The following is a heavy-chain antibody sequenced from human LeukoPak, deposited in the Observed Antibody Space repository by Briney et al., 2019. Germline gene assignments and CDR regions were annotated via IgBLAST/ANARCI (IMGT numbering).Heavy chain of an antibody. Sequence: ASVKVSCKASGYTFTGYYMHWVRQAPGQGLEWMGWINPNSGGTNYAQKFQGWVTMTRDTSISTAYMELSRLRSDDTAVYYCAICSSWYDKYYFDYWGQGTLVTFSS. J-gene: IGHJ4*02. CDR2: INPNSGGT. V-gene: IGHV1-2*04. D-gene: IGHD6-13*01. CDR3: AICSSWYDKYYFDY. CDR1: GYTFTGYY.